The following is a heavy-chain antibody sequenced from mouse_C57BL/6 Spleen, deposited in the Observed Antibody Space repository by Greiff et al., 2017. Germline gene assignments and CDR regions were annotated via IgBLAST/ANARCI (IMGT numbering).Heavy chain of an antibody. CDR3: ASRNYGSSYGGLDY. J-gene: IGHJ2*01. V-gene: IGHV1-81*01. D-gene: IGHD1-1*01. Sequence: VQLQQSGAELARPGASVKLSCKASGYTFTRYGISWVKQRTGQGLEWIGVINPNYGTTSYNQKLKGKYTLTVDQSSSTAYMQLNSLTSEDSAVYYCASRNYGSSYGGLDYWGQGTTLTVSS. CDR1: GYTFTRYG. CDR2: INPNYGTT.